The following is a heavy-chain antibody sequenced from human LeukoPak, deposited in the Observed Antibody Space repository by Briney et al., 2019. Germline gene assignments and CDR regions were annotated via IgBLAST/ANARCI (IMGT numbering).Heavy chain of an antibody. J-gene: IGHJ4*02. V-gene: IGHV3-53*01. CDR1: GFTVSSNY. CDR3: ARHRDGYNPDY. CDR2: IYSGGST. Sequence: GGSLRLSCAASGFTVSSNYMSWVRQAPGKGLEWVSVIYSGGSTYYADSVKGRFTISRDNSKNTLYLQMNSLGAEDTAVYYCARHRDGYNPDYWGQGTLVTVSS. D-gene: IGHD5-24*01.